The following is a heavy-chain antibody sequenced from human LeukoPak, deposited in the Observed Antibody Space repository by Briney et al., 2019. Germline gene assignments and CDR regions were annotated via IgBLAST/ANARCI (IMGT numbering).Heavy chain of an antibody. CDR1: GFTFSSFA. D-gene: IGHD4-17*01. V-gene: IGHV3-23*01. Sequence: GGSLRLSCAASGFTFSSFAMSWVRQAPGKGLEWISVISASGGSTYYADSVKGRFTISRDNSKNTLHPQMNSLRAEDTALYYCAKPIYGDYSFDYWGQGTLVTVSS. CDR2: ISASGGST. CDR3: AKPIYGDYSFDY. J-gene: IGHJ4*02.